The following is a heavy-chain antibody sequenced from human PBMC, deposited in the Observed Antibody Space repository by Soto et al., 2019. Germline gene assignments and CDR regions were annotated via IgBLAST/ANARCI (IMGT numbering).Heavy chain of an antibody. CDR2: ITPVFGTP. J-gene: IGHJ6*02. CDR3: ARDLPSLEVRSYGMDV. D-gene: IGHD3-10*01. CDR1: GGTFSSYR. V-gene: IGHV1-69*06. Sequence: SVKVSCKVSGGTFSSYRFSWVRQAPGQGLEWMGGITPVFGTPDYAQKFQGRVTVTADRSTNTAYMELSRLTSEDTAVYYCARDLPSLEVRSYGMDVWGQGTTVTVSS.